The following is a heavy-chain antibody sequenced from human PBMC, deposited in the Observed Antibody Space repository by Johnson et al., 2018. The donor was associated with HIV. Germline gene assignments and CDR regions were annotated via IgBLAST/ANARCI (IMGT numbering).Heavy chain of an antibody. V-gene: IGHV3-30*03. J-gene: IGHJ3*02. Sequence: QVQLVESGGGVVQPGGSLRLSCAASGFTFSSYAMHWVRQAPGKGLEWVGVISYDGSNKYYVDSVKGRFTISRDNAKNTMSLQMNSPRVEDTAVYYCARVRGGRENAFDIWGQGTMVTVSS. CDR2: ISYDGSNK. D-gene: IGHD1-26*01. CDR1: GFTFSSYA. CDR3: ARVRGGRENAFDI.